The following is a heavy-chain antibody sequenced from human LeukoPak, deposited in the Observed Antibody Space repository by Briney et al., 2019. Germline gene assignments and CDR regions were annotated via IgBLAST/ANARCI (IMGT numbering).Heavy chain of an antibody. CDR3: ARDREVANWFDP. Sequence: SVKVSCKASGGTFSSYAISWVRQAPGQGLEWMGRIIPILGIANYAQKFQGRVTITADKSASTAYMELSSLRSEDTAVYYCARDREVANWFDPWGQGTLVTVSS. V-gene: IGHV1-69*04. CDR1: GGTFSSYA. D-gene: IGHD3-10*01. CDR2: IIPILGIA. J-gene: IGHJ5*02.